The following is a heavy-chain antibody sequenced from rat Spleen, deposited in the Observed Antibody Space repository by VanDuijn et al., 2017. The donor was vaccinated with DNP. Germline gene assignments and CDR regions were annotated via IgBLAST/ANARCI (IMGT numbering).Heavy chain of an antibody. D-gene: IGHD1-4*01. CDR2: ISPDGHIT. J-gene: IGHJ4*01. CDR1: GFTFSDYS. Sequence: EVQLVESGGGLVQPGRSMKLSCAASGFTFSDYSMAWVLQAPTKGLEWVASISPDGHITYYRDSVKGRFTISRDNARSILYLQMDSLRSDETATYYSARWPRYNPPYAMDAWGQGTSVTVSS. CDR3: ARWPRYNPPYAMDA. V-gene: IGHV5S11*01.